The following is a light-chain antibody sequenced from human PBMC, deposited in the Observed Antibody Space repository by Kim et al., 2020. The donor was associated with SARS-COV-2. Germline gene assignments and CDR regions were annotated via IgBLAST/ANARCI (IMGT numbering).Light chain of an antibody. J-gene: IGLJ3*02. V-gene: IGLV3-1*01. CDR1: KLGDKY. Sequence: SYELTQPPSVSVSPGQTASITCFGDKLGDKYVCWYQQKPGQSPVVVIYQDTKRPSGIPERFSGSNSGNTATLTISGTQPMDEADYYCQAWDRVFGGGTQLTVL. CDR3: QAWDRV. CDR2: QDT.